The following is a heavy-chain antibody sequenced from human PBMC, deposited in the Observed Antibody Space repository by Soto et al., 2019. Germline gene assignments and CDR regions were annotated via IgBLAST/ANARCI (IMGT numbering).Heavy chain of an antibody. V-gene: IGHV4-34*01. CDR1: GGSFSGYY. CDR2: INHSGST. D-gene: IGHD2-2*03. Sequence: QVQLQQWGAGLLKPSETLSLTCAVYGGSFSGYYWSWIRQPPGKGLEWIGEINHSGSTNYNPSLKSRVTISVDTSKNQFSLKLSSVTAADTAVYYCARVGNCSSTSCFDYWGQGTPVTVSS. J-gene: IGHJ4*02. CDR3: ARVGNCSSTSCFDY.